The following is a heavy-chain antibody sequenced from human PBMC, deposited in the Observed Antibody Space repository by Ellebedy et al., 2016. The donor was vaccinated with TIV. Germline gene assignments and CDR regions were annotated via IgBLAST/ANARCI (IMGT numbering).Heavy chain of an antibody. Sequence: GGSLRLXXAASGFTFSSHWMHWVRQVPGKGLVWVARIDSDASTTNYADSVKGRFIISRDNTANIMYLQMNSLRVEDTAVYYCARDLGISPGLWGRGTLVTASS. CDR3: ARDLGISPGL. D-gene: IGHD7-27*01. CDR2: IDSDASTT. CDR1: GFTFSSHW. J-gene: IGHJ2*01. V-gene: IGHV3-74*01.